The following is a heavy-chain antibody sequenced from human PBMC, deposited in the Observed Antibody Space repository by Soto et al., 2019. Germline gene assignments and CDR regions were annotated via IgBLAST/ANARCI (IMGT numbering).Heavy chain of an antibody. CDR2: INHSGST. D-gene: IGHD5-12*01. V-gene: IGHV4-34*01. CDR3: ARGIYVDIVATIPCGMDV. Sequence: SETLSLTCAVYGGSFSGYYWSWIRQPPGKGLEWIGEINHSGSTNYNPSLKSRVTISVDTSKNQFSLKLSSVTAADTAVYYCARGIYVDIVATIPCGMDVWGQGTTVTV. CDR1: GGSFSGYY. J-gene: IGHJ6*02.